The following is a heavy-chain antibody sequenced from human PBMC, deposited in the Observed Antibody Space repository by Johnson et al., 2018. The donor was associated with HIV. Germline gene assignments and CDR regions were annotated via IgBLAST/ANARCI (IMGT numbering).Heavy chain of an antibody. V-gene: IGHV3-30*02. CDR2: IRYDGSNK. CDR1: GFTFSSHG. J-gene: IGHJ3*02. Sequence: QVQLVESGGGVVQPGGSLRLSCAASGFTFSSHGMHWVRQAPGKGLEWVAFIRYDGSNKYYADSVKGRFTISRDNSKNTLYLQMNSLRAEDTAVYYCAKDLRVYTCDAFDIWGQGTMVTVSS. D-gene: IGHD5/OR15-5a*01. CDR3: AKDLRVYTCDAFDI.